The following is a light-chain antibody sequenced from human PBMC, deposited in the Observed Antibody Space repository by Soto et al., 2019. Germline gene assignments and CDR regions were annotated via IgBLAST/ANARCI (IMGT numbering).Light chain of an antibody. Sequence: DIELTQSPSSLSASVGDRVTITCRASHNIVNYLNWYQRKPGKAPQLLIYAASTLQSGVPSRFSGSGSGTGFTLTISSLQPDDFATYYCQHYNSYSEAFGQGTKVDI. CDR1: HNIVNY. V-gene: IGKV1-16*01. J-gene: IGKJ1*01. CDR2: AAS. CDR3: QHYNSYSEA.